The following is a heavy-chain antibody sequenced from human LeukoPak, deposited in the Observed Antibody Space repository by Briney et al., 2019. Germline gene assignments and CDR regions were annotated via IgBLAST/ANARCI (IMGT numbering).Heavy chain of an antibody. J-gene: IGHJ6*03. CDR1: GFTVSSNY. CDR2: IYSGGST. CDR3: ARSYRYYMDV. V-gene: IGHV3-66*02. Sequence: PGGSLRLSCAASGFTVSSNYMSWIRQAPGKGLEWVSVIYSGGSTYYADSVKGRFTISRDNSKNTLYLQMNSLRAEDTAVYYCARSYRYYMDVWGKGTTVTVSS.